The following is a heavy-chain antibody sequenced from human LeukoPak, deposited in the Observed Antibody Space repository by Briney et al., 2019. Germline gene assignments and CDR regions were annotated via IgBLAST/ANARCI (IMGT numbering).Heavy chain of an antibody. CDR2: ISGSGGST. CDR3: ARDFAGDRDY. J-gene: IGHJ4*02. D-gene: IGHD4-17*01. CDR1: GFTFSSYA. V-gene: IGHV3-23*01. Sequence: GGSLRLSCAASGFTFSSYAMSWVRQAPGKGLEWVSAISGSGGSTYYADSVKGRFTISRDNAKNTLYLQMNSLRAEDTAVYYCARDFAGDRDYWGQGTLVTVSS.